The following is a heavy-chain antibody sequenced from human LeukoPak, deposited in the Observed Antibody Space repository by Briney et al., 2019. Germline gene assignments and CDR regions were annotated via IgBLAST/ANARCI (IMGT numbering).Heavy chain of an antibody. CDR1: GFTFSSYA. J-gene: IGHJ4*02. CDR2: ISYDGSNK. Sequence: PGGSLRLSCAASGFTFSSYAMHWVRQAPGKGLEWVAVISYDGSNKYYADSVKGRFTISRDNSKNTLYLQMNSLRAEDTAVYYCANGRHFGILIDYWGQGTLVTVSS. CDR3: ANGRHFGILIDY. D-gene: IGHD3-3*02. V-gene: IGHV3-30*04.